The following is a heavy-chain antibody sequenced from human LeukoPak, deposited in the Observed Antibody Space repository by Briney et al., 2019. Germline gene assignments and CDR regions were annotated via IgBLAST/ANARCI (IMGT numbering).Heavy chain of an antibody. CDR2: IYSGGAT. CDR3: ARGGGSGNPFDY. Sequence: GGSLRLSCAVSGFSVSNNYMSWVRQAPGKGLAWVSVIYSGGATYYADSVKGRFTISRDNSKNTLYLQMNSLRAEDTAVYYCARGGGSGNPFDYWGQGTLVTVSS. J-gene: IGHJ4*02. V-gene: IGHV3-53*01. D-gene: IGHD4-23*01. CDR1: GFSVSNNY.